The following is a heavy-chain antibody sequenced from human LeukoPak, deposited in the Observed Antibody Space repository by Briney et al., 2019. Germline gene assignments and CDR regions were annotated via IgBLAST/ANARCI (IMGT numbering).Heavy chain of an antibody. Sequence: ASVTVSCKASGYTFTSYYMHWVRQAPGRELDGMGVSNPTGGATIYAQRFQGRVTMTSDLSTSTVYTEVSSLRSEDTAVYYCARGPQGYRYGWEDYWGQGTLVTVSS. J-gene: IGHJ4*02. V-gene: IGHV1-46*01. CDR1: GYTFTSYY. D-gene: IGHD6-19*01. CDR2: SNPTGGAT. CDR3: ARGPQGYRYGWEDY.